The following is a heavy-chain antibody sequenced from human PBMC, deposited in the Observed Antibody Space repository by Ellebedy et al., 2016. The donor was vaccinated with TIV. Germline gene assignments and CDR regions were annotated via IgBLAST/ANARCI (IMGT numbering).Heavy chain of an antibody. CDR2: IYAGGTT. D-gene: IGHD1-14*01. Sequence: GESLKISCAASGFTVSTSYMTWVRQAPGKGLEFVSVIYAGGTTYYADSAKGRFTISRDNSKNTLYLQMNSLRVEDTAIYYCARDRITGVGMWYFDLWGRGTLVTVSS. CDR3: ARDRITGVGMWYFDL. CDR1: GFTVSTSY. V-gene: IGHV3-53*01. J-gene: IGHJ2*01.